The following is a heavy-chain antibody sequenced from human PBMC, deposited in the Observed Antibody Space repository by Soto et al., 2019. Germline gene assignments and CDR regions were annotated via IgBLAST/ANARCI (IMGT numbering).Heavy chain of an antibody. CDR2: ISPLKGRT. V-gene: IGHV1-18*04. D-gene: IGHD4-17*01. CDR1: GYTFTSYG. J-gene: IGHJ1*01. Sequence: QVQLVQSGPDLKRPGASMKVSCKASGYTFTSYGISWVRQAPGQGLEWMAWISPLKGRTQYSQKAQGRVTLSTDTSSTPAYMKMTTLKVDDTAVYYCAMDYGDRPEYFKHWGQGTLVTVS. CDR3: AMDYGDRPEYFKH.